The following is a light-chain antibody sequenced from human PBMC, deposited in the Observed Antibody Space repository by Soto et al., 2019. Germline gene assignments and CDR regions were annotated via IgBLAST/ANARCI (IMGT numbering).Light chain of an antibody. V-gene: IGKV3-20*01. CDR3: QLYGSSPPFT. CDR2: GAS. CDR1: QSVSNSY. J-gene: IGKJ3*01. Sequence: EIVLTQSPGTLSLSPGDRATLFCRASQSVSNSYLAWYHQKPGQAPRLPIYGASVRVTGIPDRFSGSGSGTDFTLTISRLEPEDFAVYYCQLYGSSPPFTFGPGTKVDIK.